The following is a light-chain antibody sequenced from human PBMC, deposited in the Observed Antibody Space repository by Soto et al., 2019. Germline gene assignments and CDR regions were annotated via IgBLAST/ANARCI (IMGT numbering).Light chain of an antibody. V-gene: IGKV4-1*01. CDR3: QQYYSTPYT. Sequence: DIVMTQSPDSLAVSLGERATINCKSSRSVFYSPNSKNFLAWYQHKPGQPPRLLISWASTREFGVPDRFSGSGSGTDFTLTIISLQAEDGAVYYCQQYYSTPYTFGQGTKLEIK. CDR1: RSVFYSPNSKNF. J-gene: IGKJ2*01. CDR2: WAS.